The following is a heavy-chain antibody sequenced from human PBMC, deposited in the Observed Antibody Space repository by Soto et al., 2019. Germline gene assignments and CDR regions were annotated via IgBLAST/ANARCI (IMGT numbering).Heavy chain of an antibody. J-gene: IGHJ4*02. CDR1: SVSISGFY. Sequence: PSETLPLTCSVSSVSISGFYWTWIRQAPGKVLESIGYIHYSGRTDYNPSLTSRATMSVDTSKNQFSLNLKSLTAADTAVYYCVSVGMGNENHFDGLRRGTPGTVSP. D-gene: IGHD1-1*01. CDR2: IHYSGRT. V-gene: IGHV4-59*12. CDR3: VSVGMGNENHFDG.